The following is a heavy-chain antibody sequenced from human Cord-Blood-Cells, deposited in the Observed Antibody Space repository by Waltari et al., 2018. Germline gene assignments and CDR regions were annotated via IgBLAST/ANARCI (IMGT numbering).Heavy chain of an antibody. V-gene: IGHV4-39*01. CDR3: ARHLRVVPAAIGWFDP. D-gene: IGHD2-2*02. CDR2: IYYSGRP. CDR1: GGSISSSSYY. J-gene: IGHJ5*02. Sequence: QLQLQESGPGLVKPSETLSLTCTVSGGSISSSSYYWGWIRQPPGKGLAWIGSIYYSGRPYNNASLKSRVTIAVDTSKTQFSLKLSSVTAADTAVYYCARHLRVVPAAIGWFDPWGQGTLVTVSS.